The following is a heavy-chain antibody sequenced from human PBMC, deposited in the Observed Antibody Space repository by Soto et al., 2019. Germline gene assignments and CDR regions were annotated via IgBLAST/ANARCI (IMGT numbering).Heavy chain of an antibody. Sequence: ASVKVSCKASGYTFTSYAMHWVRQAPGQRLEWMGWINAGNGNTKYSQKFQGRVTITRDTSASTAYMELSSLRSEDTAVYYCARVSDRYYYYGMDVWGQGTTVTVSS. J-gene: IGHJ6*02. CDR3: ARVSDRYYYYGMDV. CDR2: INAGNGNT. V-gene: IGHV1-3*01. CDR1: GYTFTSYA. D-gene: IGHD2-21*02.